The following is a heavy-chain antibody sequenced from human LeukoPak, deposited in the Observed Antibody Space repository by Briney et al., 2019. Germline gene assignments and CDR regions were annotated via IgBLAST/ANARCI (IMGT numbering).Heavy chain of an antibody. CDR3: ARRLLGTDY. J-gene: IGHJ4*02. V-gene: IGHV4-59*12. CDR2: IYYSGST. D-gene: IGHD2-15*01. Sequence: SETLSLTCTVSGGSISSYYWSWIRQPPGKGLGWIGYIYYSGSTNYNPSLKSRVTISVDTSKNQFSLKLSSVTAADTAVYYCARRLLGTDYWGQGTLVTVSS. CDR1: GGSISSYY.